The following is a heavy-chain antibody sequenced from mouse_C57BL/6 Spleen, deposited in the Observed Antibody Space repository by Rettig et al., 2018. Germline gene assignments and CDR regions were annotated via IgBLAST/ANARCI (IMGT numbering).Heavy chain of an antibody. V-gene: IGHV1-55*01. J-gene: IGHJ4*01. CDR3: ARTDYGYDGAWDY. D-gene: IGHD2-2*01. Sequence: NYNEKFKSKATLTVDTSSSTAYMQLSSLTSEDSAVYYCARTDYGYDGAWDYWGQGTSVTVSS.